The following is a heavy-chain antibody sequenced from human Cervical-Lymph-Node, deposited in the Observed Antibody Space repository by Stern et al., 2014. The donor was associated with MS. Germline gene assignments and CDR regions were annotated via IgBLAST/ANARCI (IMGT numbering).Heavy chain of an antibody. D-gene: IGHD1-26*01. CDR2: VHPACGTT. Sequence: QVQLVESGAEVKKPGSSVKVSCKASGDTFSSYAINWVRQVPGQGLEWMVCVHPACGTTNYGKKFEGRVTITADKSTNTAYLELMTLRSEDTAVYYCARGGGLVGYFDYWGQGTLVSVSS. CDR3: ARGGGLVGYFDY. V-gene: IGHV1-69*06. J-gene: IGHJ4*02. CDR1: GDTFSSYA.